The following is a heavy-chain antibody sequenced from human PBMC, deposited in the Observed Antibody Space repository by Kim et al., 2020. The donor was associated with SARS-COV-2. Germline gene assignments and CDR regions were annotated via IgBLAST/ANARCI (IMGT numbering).Heavy chain of an antibody. Sequence: SGPTLVNPTQTLTLTCTFSGFSLSTSGMCVSWIRQPPGKALEWLARIDWDDDKYYSTSLKTRLTISKDTSKNQVVLTMTSMDPVDTATYYCARILAGIVAADYWGQGTLVTVSS. J-gene: IGHJ4*02. CDR1: GFSLSTSGMC. V-gene: IGHV2-70*11. CDR3: ARILAGIVAADY. D-gene: IGHD6-13*01. CDR2: IDWDDDK.